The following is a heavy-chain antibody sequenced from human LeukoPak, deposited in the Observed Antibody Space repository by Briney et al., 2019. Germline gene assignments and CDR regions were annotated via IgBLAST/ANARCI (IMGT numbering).Heavy chain of an antibody. CDR2: IKSNTEGGTT. CDR3: TTLIRYDISY. V-gene: IGHV3-15*01. Sequence: GGSLRLSCAASGFTLSNAWMSWLRQAPGQGLEGVGRIKSNTEGGTTDYAAPVKGRFTISRDDSKNTLYLQMNSLKTEDTAVYYCTTLIRYDISYWGQGTLVTVSS. CDR1: GFTLSNAW. J-gene: IGHJ4*02. D-gene: IGHD3-22*01.